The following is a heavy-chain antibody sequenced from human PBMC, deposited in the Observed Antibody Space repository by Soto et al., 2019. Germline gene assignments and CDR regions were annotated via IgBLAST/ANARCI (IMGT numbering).Heavy chain of an antibody. V-gene: IGHV5-51*01. D-gene: IGHD2-8*01. CDR2: IYPGDSDT. CDR1: GYRFSSYW. J-gene: IGHJ6*02. Sequence: GESLKISCQGSGYRFSSYWIAWVRQMPGKGLEWMGIIYPGDSDTIYSPSFQGQVTFSVDKSTSTAYLQWSSLKASDTAMYYCARQGSNGAFYYYGMDVWGQGTTVTVSS. CDR3: ARQGSNGAFYYYGMDV.